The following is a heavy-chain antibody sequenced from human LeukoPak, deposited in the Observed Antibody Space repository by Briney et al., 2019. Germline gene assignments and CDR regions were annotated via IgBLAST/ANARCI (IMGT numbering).Heavy chain of an antibody. D-gene: IGHD6-6*01. CDR3: AGEGDSRSSDY. J-gene: IGHJ4*02. V-gene: IGHV3-11*04. CDR1: GFTFSDYY. Sequence: GGSLRLSCAASGFTFSDYYMSWIRQIPGKGLEWVSYISGSGSTIYYADSVKGRFTISRDNATNSLYLQMNSLRAEDTAVYYCAGEGDSRSSDYWGQGILVTVSS. CDR2: ISGSGSTI.